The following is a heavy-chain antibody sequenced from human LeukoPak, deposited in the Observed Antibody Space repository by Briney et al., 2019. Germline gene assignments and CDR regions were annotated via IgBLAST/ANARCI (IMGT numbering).Heavy chain of an antibody. D-gene: IGHD2-2*01. J-gene: IGHJ6*03. CDR3: ARDGIPAVRFYNYYNNMDV. Sequence: ASVKVSCKASGYTFTGYYMHWVRQAPGQGLEWMGWINPKSGGTNYAQKFQGRVTMTRDTSISTAYMELSRLRSDDTAVYYCARDGIPAVRFYNYYNNMDVWGKGTTVTVP. V-gene: IGHV1-2*02. CDR2: INPKSGGT. CDR1: GYTFTGYY.